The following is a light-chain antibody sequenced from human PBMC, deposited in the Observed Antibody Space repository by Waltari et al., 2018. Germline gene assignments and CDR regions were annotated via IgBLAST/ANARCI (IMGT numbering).Light chain of an antibody. CDR1: RSNIGSNY. Sequence: QSVLTQPPSASGTPGQRVTISCSGSRSNIGSNYVYWYQQLPGTAPKLLIYRNNRRPSGVPDRFSGSKSGTSASLAISGLRSEDEADHYCAAWDDSLSGRVFGGGTKVTVL. CDR3: AAWDDSLSGRV. J-gene: IGLJ3*02. CDR2: RNN. V-gene: IGLV1-47*01.